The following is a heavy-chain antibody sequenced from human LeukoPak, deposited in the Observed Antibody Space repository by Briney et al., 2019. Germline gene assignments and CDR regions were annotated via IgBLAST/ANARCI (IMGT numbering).Heavy chain of an antibody. CDR1: GFTFSSYA. V-gene: IGHV3-23*01. D-gene: IGHD5-24*01. CDR2: ISGSGGST. Sequence: GGSLRLSCAASGFTFSSYAMSWVRQAPGKGLEWVSAISGSGGSTYYADSVKGRFTISRDNSKNTLYLQRNSLRAEDTAVYYCAKWGRFRWLQSKVDYWGQGTLVTVSS. J-gene: IGHJ4*02. CDR3: AKWGRFRWLQSKVDY.